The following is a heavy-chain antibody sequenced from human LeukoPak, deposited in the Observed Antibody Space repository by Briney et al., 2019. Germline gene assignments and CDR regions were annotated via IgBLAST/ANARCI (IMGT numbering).Heavy chain of an antibody. CDR3: ARGWISDSFDY. V-gene: IGHV3-48*03. CDR1: GFTFSSYE. J-gene: IGHJ4*02. CDR2: ISSSGSNI. D-gene: IGHD5-12*01. Sequence: GGSLRLFCAASGFTFSSYEVNWVRQAPGKGLEWVSYISSSGSNIYYADSVKGRFTISRDNAKNSLYLQMNSLRAEDTAVYYCARGWISDSFDYWGQGTLVTVSS.